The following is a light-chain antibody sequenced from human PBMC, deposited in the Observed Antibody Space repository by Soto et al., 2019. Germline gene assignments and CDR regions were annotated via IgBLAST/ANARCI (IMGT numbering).Light chain of an antibody. V-gene: IGLV1-40*01. CDR2: ANS. J-gene: IGLJ1*01. CDR3: QSYDTNMSGYV. CDR1: SSHIGAGFD. Sequence: QSVLTQPPSVSGAPGQRVTISCTGSSSHIGAGFDVHWYQQLPGTAPKLLIYANSNRPSGVPDRFSGSKSGSSASLAITGLQAEDEADYYCQSYDTNMSGYVFGTGTKVTVL.